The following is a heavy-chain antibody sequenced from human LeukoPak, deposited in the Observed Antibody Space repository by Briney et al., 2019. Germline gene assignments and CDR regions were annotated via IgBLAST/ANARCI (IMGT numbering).Heavy chain of an antibody. CDR1: RFTFSSYA. CDR3: AKHGDCSSTSCYSGKRAGSFGY. J-gene: IGHJ4*02. Sequence: PGGSLRLSCAASRFTFSSYAMSWVRQAPGKGLEWVSAISGSGGSTYYADSVKGRFTISRDNSKNTLYLQMNSLRAEDTAVYYCAKHGDCSSTSCYSGKRAGSFGYWGQGTLVTVSS. V-gene: IGHV3-23*01. CDR2: ISGSGGST. D-gene: IGHD2-2*01.